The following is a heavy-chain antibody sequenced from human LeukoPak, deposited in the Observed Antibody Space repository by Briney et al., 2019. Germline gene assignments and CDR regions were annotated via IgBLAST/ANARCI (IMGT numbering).Heavy chain of an antibody. CDR2: IRSKAYGGTT. J-gene: IGHJ4*02. CDR1: GFTFGDYA. CDR3: TRVEPGIAAAGPFDY. D-gene: IGHD6-13*01. V-gene: IGHV3-49*04. Sequence: GGSLRLSCTASGFTFGDYAMSWVRQAPGKGLEWVGFIRSKAYGGTTEYAASVKGRFTISRDDSKSIAYLQMNSLKTEDTAVYYCTRVEPGIAAAGPFDYWGQGTLVTVSS.